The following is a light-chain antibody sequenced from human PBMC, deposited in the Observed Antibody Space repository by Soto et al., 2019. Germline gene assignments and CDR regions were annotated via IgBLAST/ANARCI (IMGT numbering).Light chain of an antibody. CDR3: SSYTSGSLYV. CDR1: SSDVGGYNY. CDR2: DVN. Sequence: SALTQPASVSGSPGRSIAISCTGTSSDVGGYNYVSWYQQHPGKAPKVMIYDVNNRPSGVSDRFSGSKSGNTASLTISGLQADDEADYYCSSYTSGSLYVFGTGTKVTVL. V-gene: IGLV2-14*03. J-gene: IGLJ1*01.